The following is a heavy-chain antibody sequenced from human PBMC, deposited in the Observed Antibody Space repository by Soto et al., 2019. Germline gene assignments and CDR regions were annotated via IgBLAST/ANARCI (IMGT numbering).Heavy chain of an antibody. CDR3: VRVLAHVYTGNA. CDR1: GAIVTSGENY. Sequence: SETLSLTCSVSGAIVTSGENYWSWVRQPPGKGLEWLGYIYDSGVTSYTPALKSRVTLSLDRPNNQVSLKLRSVTAAETAVYFCVRVLAHVYTGNAWGQGTLVTVSS. D-gene: IGHD2-15*01. V-gene: IGHV4-30-4*08. J-gene: IGHJ3*01. CDR2: IYDSGVT.